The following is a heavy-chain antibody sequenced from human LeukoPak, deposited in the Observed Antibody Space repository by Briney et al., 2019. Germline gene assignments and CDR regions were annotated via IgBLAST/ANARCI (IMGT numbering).Heavy chain of an antibody. J-gene: IGHJ4*02. CDR1: GFPFSNYW. D-gene: IGHD3-22*01. Sequence: GGSLRLSCAASGFPFSNYWMTWVRQAPGKGLEWVATIEQDGSETYYLGSVKGRFTISRDNSRNTLYLQMNSLRAEDTAVYYCAKVAYYYDSSPFDYWGQGTLVTVSS. CDR2: IEQDGSET. V-gene: IGHV3-7*01. CDR3: AKVAYYYDSSPFDY.